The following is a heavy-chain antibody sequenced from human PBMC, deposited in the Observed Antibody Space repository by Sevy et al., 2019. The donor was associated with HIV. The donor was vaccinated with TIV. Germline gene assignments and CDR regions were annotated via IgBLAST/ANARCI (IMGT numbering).Heavy chain of an antibody. J-gene: IGHJ4*02. Sequence: SETLSLTCAVYGGSFSGYYWSWIRQPPGKGLEWIGEINHSGSTNYNPSLKSRVTISVDTSKNQFSLKLSSVTAADTAVYYCARGHRYYVSSGYYGYWGQGTLVTVSS. CDR2: INHSGST. V-gene: IGHV4-34*01. D-gene: IGHD3-22*01. CDR1: GGSFSGYY. CDR3: ARGHRYYVSSGYYGY.